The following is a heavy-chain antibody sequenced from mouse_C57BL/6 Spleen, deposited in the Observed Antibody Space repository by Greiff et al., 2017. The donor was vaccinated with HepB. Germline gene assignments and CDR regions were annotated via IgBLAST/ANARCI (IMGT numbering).Heavy chain of an antibody. CDR1: GYAFSSSW. CDR3: ARSWDEEGYAMDY. CDR2: IYPGDGDT. V-gene: IGHV1-82*01. D-gene: IGHD4-1*01. Sequence: VQVVESGPELVKPGASVKISCKASGYAFSSSWMNWVKQRPGKGLEWIGRIYPGDGDTNYNGKFKGKATLTADKSSSTAYMPLSSLTSEDSAVYFCARSWDEEGYAMDYWGQGTSVTVSS. J-gene: IGHJ4*01.